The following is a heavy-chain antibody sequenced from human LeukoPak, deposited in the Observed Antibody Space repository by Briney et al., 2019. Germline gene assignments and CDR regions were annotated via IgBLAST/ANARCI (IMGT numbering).Heavy chain of an antibody. J-gene: IGHJ4*02. CDR2: IFSNDEK. D-gene: IGHD3-3*01. V-gene: IGHV2-26*01. CDR3: GRMEKYYDFWSGYLSYFDY. Sequence: SGPVLVKPTETLTLTCTVSRFSLTNARMGVSWIRQPPGKALEWLAHIFSNDEKSYSTSLRGRLTLSKDTPKRHVVITMTNMDPVDTATYYCGRMEKYYDFWSGYLSYFDYWGQGTLVTVSS. CDR1: RFSLTNARMG.